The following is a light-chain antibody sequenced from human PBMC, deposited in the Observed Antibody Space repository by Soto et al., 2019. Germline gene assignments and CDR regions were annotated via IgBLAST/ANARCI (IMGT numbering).Light chain of an antibody. Sequence: QSVLTQPPSVSGAPGQSVTISCTGSTSNIGAGYDVHWYQQLPGTAPKLLIYDNNNRPSGVPDRFSGSKSGSSASLAITGLQADDEADYYCQSYDSSLSGVVFGGGTKVTVL. J-gene: IGLJ2*01. CDR2: DNN. CDR1: TSNIGAGYD. V-gene: IGLV1-40*01. CDR3: QSYDSSLSGVV.